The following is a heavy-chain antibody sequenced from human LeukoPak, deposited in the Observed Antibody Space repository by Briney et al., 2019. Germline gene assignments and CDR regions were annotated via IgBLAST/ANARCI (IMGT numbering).Heavy chain of an antibody. CDR1: GFTFSSYS. D-gene: IGHD5-12*01. Sequence: GGSLRLSCEASGFTFSSYSMNWVRQAPGKGLEWVSSIRSSSDYIYYADSLRGRITISRDNAKNSLYLQMNSLRAEDTAVYYCARSQSGHDPLNNWFDPWGQGTLVTVSS. V-gene: IGHV3-21*01. J-gene: IGHJ5*02. CDR3: ARSQSGHDPLNNWFDP. CDR2: IRSSSDYI.